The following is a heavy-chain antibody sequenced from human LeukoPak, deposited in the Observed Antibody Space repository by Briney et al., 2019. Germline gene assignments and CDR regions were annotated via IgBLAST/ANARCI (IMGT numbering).Heavy chain of an antibody. CDR2: INAGNGNT. CDR3: ARDGGYCSGGSCYGDTWHYDYYYGMDV. V-gene: IGHV1-3*01. CDR1: GYTFTSYA. D-gene: IGHD2-15*01. Sequence: ASVKVSCKASGYTFTSYAMHWVRQAPGQRVEWMGWINAGNGNTKYSQKFQGRVTITRDTSASTAYMELSSLRSEDTAVYYCARDGGYCSGGSCYGDTWHYDYYYGMDVWGKGTTVTVSS. J-gene: IGHJ6*04.